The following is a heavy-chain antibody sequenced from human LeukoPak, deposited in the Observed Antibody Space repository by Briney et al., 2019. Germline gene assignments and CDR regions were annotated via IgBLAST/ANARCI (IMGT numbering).Heavy chain of an antibody. J-gene: IGHJ3*02. CDR3: ARVIARGGYDAFDI. CDR2: INPNSGGT. Sequence: ASVKVSCKASGYTFTGYYMHWVRQAPGQGPEWMGWINPNSGGTNYAQKFQGRVTMTRDTSISTAYMELSRLRSDDTAVYYCARVIARGGYDAFDIWGQGTMVTVSS. D-gene: IGHD3-10*01. CDR1: GYTFTGYY. V-gene: IGHV1-2*02.